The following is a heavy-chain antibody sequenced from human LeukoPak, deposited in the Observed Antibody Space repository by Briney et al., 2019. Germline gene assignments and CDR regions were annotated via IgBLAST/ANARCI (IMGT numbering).Heavy chain of an antibody. CDR3: AREWGYYYDSSGYYAY. Sequence: ASVKVSCKASGCTFTGYYMHWVRQAPGQGLEWMGWINPNSGGTNYAQKFQGRVTMTRDTSISTAYMELSRLRSDDTAVYYCAREWGYYYDSSGYYAYWGQGTLVTVSS. CDR1: GCTFTGYY. J-gene: IGHJ4*02. CDR2: INPNSGGT. D-gene: IGHD3-22*01. V-gene: IGHV1-2*02.